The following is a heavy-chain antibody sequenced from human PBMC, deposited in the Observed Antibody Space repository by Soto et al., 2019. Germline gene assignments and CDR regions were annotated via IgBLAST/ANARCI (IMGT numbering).Heavy chain of an antibody. CDR2: IYYSGST. Sequence: QLQLQESGPRLVKPSETLSLTCTVSGGSISSSSYYWGWIRQPPGKGLEWIGSIYYSGSTNYNPSLKRRVTISIDTSKNQFSLNLRSVTAADTAIYSCARLMYPYGMDVWGQGTTVTVS. J-gene: IGHJ6*02. D-gene: IGHD2-2*01. CDR1: GGSISSSSYY. V-gene: IGHV4-39*01. CDR3: ARLMYPYGMDV.